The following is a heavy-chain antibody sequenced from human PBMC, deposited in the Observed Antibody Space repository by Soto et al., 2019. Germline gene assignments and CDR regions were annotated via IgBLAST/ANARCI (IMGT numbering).Heavy chain of an antibody. D-gene: IGHD4-17*01. V-gene: IGHV3-23*01. Sequence: GGSLRLSCAASGFTFSSYAMSWVRQSPGKGLEWVSAISGSGGSTYYADSVKGRFTISRDNSKNTLYLQMNSLRAEDTAVYYCAKDYGGNSDYYYYYYGMDVWGQGTTVTVSS. CDR3: AKDYGGNSDYYYYYYGMDV. CDR2: ISGSGGST. J-gene: IGHJ6*02. CDR1: GFTFSSYA.